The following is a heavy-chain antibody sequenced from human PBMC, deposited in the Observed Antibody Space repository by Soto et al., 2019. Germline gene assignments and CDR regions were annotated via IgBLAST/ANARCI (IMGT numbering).Heavy chain of an antibody. V-gene: IGHV1-69*06. Sequence: ASVKVSCKXSGGTFSSYAISWVRQAPGQGLEWMGGIIPIFGTANYAQKFQGRVTITADKSTSTAYMELSSLRSEDTAVYYCARRTGDSSGYYILDYWGQGTLVTVSS. CDR2: IIPIFGTA. D-gene: IGHD3-22*01. CDR1: GGTFSSYA. CDR3: ARRTGDSSGYYILDY. J-gene: IGHJ4*02.